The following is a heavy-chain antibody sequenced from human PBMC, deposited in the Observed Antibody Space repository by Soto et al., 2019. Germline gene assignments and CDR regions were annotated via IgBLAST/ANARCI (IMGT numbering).Heavy chain of an antibody. J-gene: IGHJ6*02. CDR1: GFTFIGSA. CDR2: IGIKANNYAT. CDR3: TRPFDCSGDACYSGWYYYYGMDV. D-gene: IGHD2-15*01. Sequence: EVQLVESGGGSVQPGGSLKLSCAASGFTFIGSAMHWVRQASGKGLEWVGRIGIKANNYATAYAASVKGRFIISRDDSKNTAHLQMNSLKTEDTAVYYCTRPFDCSGDACYSGWYYYYGMDVWGQETTVTVSS. V-gene: IGHV3-73*01.